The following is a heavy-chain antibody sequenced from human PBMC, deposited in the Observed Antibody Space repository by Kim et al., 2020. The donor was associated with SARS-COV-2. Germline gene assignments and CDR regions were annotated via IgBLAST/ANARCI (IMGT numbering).Heavy chain of an antibody. CDR1: GFTVSGNY. J-gene: IGHJ4*02. CDR2: IYSGGNT. CDR3: ARAGSYDRGPYYFDY. Sequence: GGSLRLSCAASGFTVSGNYMNWVRQAPGQGLEWVSVIYSGGNTYYADSVKGRFSISRDNSKNTLYLQMNSLRAEDTAVYYCARAGSYDRGPYYFDYWGRGTLVTVSS. D-gene: IGHD3-16*01. V-gene: IGHV3-53*01.